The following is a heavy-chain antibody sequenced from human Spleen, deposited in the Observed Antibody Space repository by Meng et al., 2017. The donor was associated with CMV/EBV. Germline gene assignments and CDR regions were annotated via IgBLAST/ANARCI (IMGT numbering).Heavy chain of an antibody. V-gene: IGHV4-59*12. CDR1: GGSISSYF. Sequence: SETLSLTCTVSGGSISSYFWNWIRQPPGKGLEWIGYIYYSATTNYNPSLRSRVTISVDTSKNQFSLKLSSVTAADTAVYYCARPRYTTSSPFDDWGQGTLVTVSS. CDR2: IYYSATT. D-gene: IGHD6-6*01. CDR3: ARPRYTTSSPFDD. J-gene: IGHJ4*02.